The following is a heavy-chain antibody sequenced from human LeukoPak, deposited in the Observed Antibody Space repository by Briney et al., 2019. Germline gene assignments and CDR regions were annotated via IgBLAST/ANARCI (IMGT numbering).Heavy chain of an antibody. Sequence: ASETLSLTCTVSGGSVSSITYYWGWIRQPPGKGLEWIGNIYDSGNTYYNPSLGSSLGGRVTISVDTSKNQFSLNLNSVTAADTAVYFCARSVGVTRSLMIAYNIWGQGTLVTVSS. D-gene: IGHD4-23*01. J-gene: IGHJ3*02. CDR1: GGSVSSITYY. CDR3: ARSVGVTRSLMIAYNI. CDR2: IYDSGNT. V-gene: IGHV4-39*07.